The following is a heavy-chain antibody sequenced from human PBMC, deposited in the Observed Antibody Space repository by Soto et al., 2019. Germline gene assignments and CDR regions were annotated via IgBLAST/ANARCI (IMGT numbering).Heavy chain of an antibody. Sequence: QVQLQESGPGLVKPSQTLSLTCTVPGGSISSGGYYWSWSRQHPGKGLEWIGYIYYSGSSYYNPSLKSRVTISVDTSKNQFSLKLSSVTAADTAVYYCAREERSSPRIDYWGQGTLVTVSS. V-gene: IGHV4-31*03. D-gene: IGHD6-6*01. CDR2: IYYSGSS. CDR3: AREERSSPRIDY. CDR1: GGSISSGGYY. J-gene: IGHJ4*02.